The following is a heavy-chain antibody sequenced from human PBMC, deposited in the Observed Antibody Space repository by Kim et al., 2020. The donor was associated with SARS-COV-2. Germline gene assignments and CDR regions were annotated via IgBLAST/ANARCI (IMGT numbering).Heavy chain of an antibody. D-gene: IGHD4-17*01. J-gene: IGHJ4*02. V-gene: IGHV3-74*01. CDR1: GFTFSSYW. CDR2: INSDGSST. Sequence: GGSLRLSCAASGFTFSSYWMHWVRQAPGKGLVWVSRINSDGSSTSYADSVKGRFTISRDNAKNTLYLQMNSLRAEDTAVYYCARATGDYGEYYFDYWGQGTLVTVSS. CDR3: ARATGDYGEYYFDY.